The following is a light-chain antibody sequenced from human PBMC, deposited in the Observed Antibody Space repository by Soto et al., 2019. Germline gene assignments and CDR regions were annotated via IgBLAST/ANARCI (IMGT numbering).Light chain of an antibody. CDR1: QSVDSY. Sequence: EIVLTQSPGTLSLSPGERATVSCRASQSVDSYLAWYQQKPGQAPRLLSYGTSSRATGIPARFSGSGSGTDFTLTISWVEPEDFAVYYCQQYATSPTTFGQGARLDNK. V-gene: IGKV3-20*01. J-gene: IGKJ5*01. CDR2: GTS. CDR3: QQYATSPTT.